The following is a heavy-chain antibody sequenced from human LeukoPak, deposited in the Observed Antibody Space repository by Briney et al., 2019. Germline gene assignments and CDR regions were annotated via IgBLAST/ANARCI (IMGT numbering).Heavy chain of an antibody. D-gene: IGHD1-26*01. Sequence: GGSLRLSCAASGFTFSGSWMHWVRQAPGKGLVWVSRIKGDGIETNYADSVKGRFTVSGDNAKNTLFLQMDSLRAEDTAVYYCAKLGGNYSPYYSYMDVWGKGTTVTVSS. CDR2: IKGDGIET. CDR1: GFTFSGSW. J-gene: IGHJ6*03. V-gene: IGHV3-74*01. CDR3: AKLGGNYSPYYSYMDV.